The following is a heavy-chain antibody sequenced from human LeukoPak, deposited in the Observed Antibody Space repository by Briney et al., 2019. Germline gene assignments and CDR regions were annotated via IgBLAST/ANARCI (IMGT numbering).Heavy chain of an antibody. CDR2: IYYSGST. V-gene: IGHV4-59*12. CDR3: ARGRTSLSGAQSGTLFDY. J-gene: IGHJ4*02. Sequence: PSETLSLTCTVSGGSISSYYWSWIRQPPGKGLEWIGYIYYSGSTNYNPSLKSRVTISVDTSKNQFSLKLSSVTAADTAVYYCARGRTSLSGAQSGTLFDYWGQGTLVTVSS. D-gene: IGHD1-26*01. CDR1: GGSISSYY.